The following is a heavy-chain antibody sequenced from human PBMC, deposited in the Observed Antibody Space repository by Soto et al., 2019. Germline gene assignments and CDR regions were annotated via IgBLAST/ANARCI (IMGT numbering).Heavy chain of an antibody. Sequence: SETLSLTCAVYGGSISSNKWWSWVRQPPGKGLEWIGEIYHSGSTNYNPSLKSRVTISLDKSKNQFSLKLTSVTAADSAVYYCARDDHSVLVPTSLGNMDVGGQGTTVTVSS. V-gene: IGHV4-4*02. D-gene: IGHD2-2*01. CDR3: ARDDHSVLVPTSLGNMDV. CDR1: GGSISSNKW. J-gene: IGHJ6*02. CDR2: IYHSGST.